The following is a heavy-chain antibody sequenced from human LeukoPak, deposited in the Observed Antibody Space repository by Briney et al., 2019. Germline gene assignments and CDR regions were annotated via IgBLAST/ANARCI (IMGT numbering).Heavy chain of an antibody. CDR3: ARVKSDIFRYLDV. CDR2: IYLNTGGT. CDR1: GYTFTGYF. V-gene: IGHV1-2*06. Sequence: ASVKVSCKAPGYTFTGYFIHWVRQAPGQGLEWMCRIYLNTGGTNYAQKFHGRVTMTRDTSITTAYMELSRLRSDDTAIYYCARVKSDIFRYLDVWGKGTTVTVSS. D-gene: IGHD3-3*02. J-gene: IGHJ6*03.